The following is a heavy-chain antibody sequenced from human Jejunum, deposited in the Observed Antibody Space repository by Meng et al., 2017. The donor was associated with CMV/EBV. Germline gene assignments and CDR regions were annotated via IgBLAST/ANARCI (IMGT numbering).Heavy chain of an antibody. CDR3: AREGLCGGPSCRGFDV. V-gene: IGHV3-21*01. CDR2: NSNNDDYL. Sequence: FNVRSYTRHWVRQAPGKGLEWVASNSNNDDYLHDTDSVRGRFDDSRDSAENYLYLQRKRLRAEDKALYYCAREGLCGGPSCRGFDVWGQGTLVTVSS. J-gene: IGHJ3*01. CDR1: FNVRSYT. D-gene: IGHD2-21*01.